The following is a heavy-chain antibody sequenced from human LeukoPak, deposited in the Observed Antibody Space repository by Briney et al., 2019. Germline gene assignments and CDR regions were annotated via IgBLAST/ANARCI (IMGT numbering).Heavy chain of an antibody. CDR2: IYSGGST. V-gene: IGHV3-53*04. Sequence: GGSLRLSCAASGFTVSSNYMSWVRQAPGKGLEWVSVIYSGGSTYYADSVKGRFTISRHNSKNTLYLQMNSLGAEDTAVYYCARYSSGWYEEEFDYWGQGTLVTVSS. J-gene: IGHJ4*02. D-gene: IGHD6-19*01. CDR3: ARYSSGWYEEEFDY. CDR1: GFTVSSNY.